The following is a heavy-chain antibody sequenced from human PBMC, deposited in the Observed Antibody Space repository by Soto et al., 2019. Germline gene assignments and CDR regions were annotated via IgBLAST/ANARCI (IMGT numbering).Heavy chain of an antibody. Sequence: EVQLLESGGGLVQPGGSLRLSCAASGFTFSSYAMSWVRQAPGKGLEWVSAISGSGGSTYYADSVKGRFTISRDNSKNTLYLQMNSLRAEDTAVYYCAIKGGFLEWLQRKRYYYGMDVWGQGTTVTVSS. V-gene: IGHV3-23*01. D-gene: IGHD3-3*01. CDR3: AIKGGFLEWLQRKRYYYGMDV. CDR1: GFTFSSYA. CDR2: ISGSGGST. J-gene: IGHJ6*02.